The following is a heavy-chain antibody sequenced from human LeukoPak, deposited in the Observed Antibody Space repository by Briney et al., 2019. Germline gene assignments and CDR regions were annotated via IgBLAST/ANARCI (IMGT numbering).Heavy chain of an antibody. J-gene: IGHJ3*02. D-gene: IGHD3-3*01. CDR1: GGSISSGSYY. CDR3: ARVTSGYYTADAFDI. V-gene: IGHV4-61*02. CDR2: FYTSGNI. Sequence: SQTLSLTCTVSGGSISSGSYYWSWIRQPAGRGLEWIGRFYTSGNINYNPSLKRRVTISLDTSKNQFSLKLSSVTAADTAVYYCARVTSGYYTADAFDIWGQGTMVTVSS.